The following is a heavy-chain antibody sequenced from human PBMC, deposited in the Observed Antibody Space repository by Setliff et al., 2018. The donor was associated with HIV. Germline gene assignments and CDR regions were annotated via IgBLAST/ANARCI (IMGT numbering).Heavy chain of an antibody. J-gene: IGHJ4*02. Sequence: PSETLSLTCAVYGGSFTNYYWAWIRQPPGKGLEWIGNIFYSGHTFYNPSLRSRVTISVDTSKNQFSLKLSSVTAADTAVYYCARGVAAAGLWGQGTLVTVSS. CDR2: IFYSGHT. CDR1: GGSFTNYY. CDR3: ARGVAAAGL. D-gene: IGHD6-13*01. V-gene: IGHV4-34*12.